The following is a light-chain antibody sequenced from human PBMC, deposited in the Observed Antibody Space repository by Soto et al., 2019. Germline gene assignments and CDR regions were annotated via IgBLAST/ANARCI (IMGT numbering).Light chain of an antibody. CDR1: QRITTY. V-gene: IGKV1-39*01. Sequence: QMTQSPSSLSASVGDRVTITCRASQRITTYVNWYQQKPGDAPKLLISTSGTLQRGVPSRFSGSGSGTDLTLTITAHRPEDCATYFCQQTYSTPYTFGQGTKLEIK. J-gene: IGKJ2*01. CDR3: QQTYSTPYT. CDR2: TSG.